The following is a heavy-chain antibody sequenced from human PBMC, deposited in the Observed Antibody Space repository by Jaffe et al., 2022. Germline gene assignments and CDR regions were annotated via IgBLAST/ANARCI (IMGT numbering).Heavy chain of an antibody. CDR3: TPHSYDVSGWYYFDY. CDR2: IRARSYGETT. Sequence: EVQLVESGGGLVQPGRSLTLSCSGSGFNFGDYALSWVRQAPGKGLEWVSFIRARSYGETTEYAASVKGRFTISRDDSKSIAYLQMDSLKMEDSAVYYCTPHSYDVSGWYYFDYWGQGTPVTVSS. V-gene: IGHV3-49*04. CDR1: GFNFGDYA. D-gene: IGHD3-22*01. J-gene: IGHJ4*02.